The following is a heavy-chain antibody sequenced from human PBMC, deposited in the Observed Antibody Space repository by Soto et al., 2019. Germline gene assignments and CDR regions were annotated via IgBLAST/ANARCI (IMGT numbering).Heavy chain of an antibody. V-gene: IGHV3-7*04. D-gene: IGHD6-19*01. J-gene: IGHJ6*02. Sequence: GGSLRLSCAASGFTFSSYWMSWVRQAPGKGLEWVANIKQDGSEKYYVDSVKGRFTISRDNAKNSLYRQMNSLRAEDTAVYYCARATDPGIAVAGDGELYYYGMDVWGQGTTVTVSS. CDR1: GFTFSSYW. CDR2: IKQDGSEK. CDR3: ARATDPGIAVAGDGELYYYGMDV.